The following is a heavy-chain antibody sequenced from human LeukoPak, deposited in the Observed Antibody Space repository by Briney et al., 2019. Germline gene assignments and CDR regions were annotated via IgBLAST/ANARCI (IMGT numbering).Heavy chain of an antibody. Sequence: SETLSLTCTVSGGSISSYYWSWIRQPPGKGLEWIGYIYYSGSTNYNPSLKSRVTISVDTSKNQFSLKLSSVTAADTAVYYCARVNHYYDSSGYYAEYFQHWGQGTLVTVSS. J-gene: IGHJ1*01. CDR1: GGSISSYY. CDR3: ARVNHYYDSSGYYAEYFQH. V-gene: IGHV4-59*01. D-gene: IGHD3-22*01. CDR2: IYYSGST.